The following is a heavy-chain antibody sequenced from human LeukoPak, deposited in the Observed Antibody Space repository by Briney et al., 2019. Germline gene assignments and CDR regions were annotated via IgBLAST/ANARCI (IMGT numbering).Heavy chain of an antibody. CDR3: ARLITMIEPGNYYYYYYMDV. Sequence: ASVKVSCKASGYTFTDSDIHWVRQAPGQGLQWMGWIKPNSGETRYTQKFQGRVTMTTDTSISTAYMELSRLTSDGTAVYYCARLITMIEPGNYYYYYYMDVWGKGTAVTVSS. CDR1: GYTFTDSD. J-gene: IGHJ6*03. CDR2: IKPNSGET. V-gene: IGHV1-2*02. D-gene: IGHD3-22*01.